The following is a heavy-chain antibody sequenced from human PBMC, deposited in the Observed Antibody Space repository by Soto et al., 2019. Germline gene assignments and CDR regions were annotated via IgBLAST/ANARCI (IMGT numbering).Heavy chain of an antibody. V-gene: IGHV3-23*01. CDR1: GFTFSSYA. Sequence: LRLSCAASGFTFSSYAMSWVRQAPVKGLELVSAISGSGGSTYYADSVKGRFTISRDNSKNTLYLQMNSLRAEDTAVYYCAKGQFDYYGSGRLYYYGMDVWGQGTTVTVSS. D-gene: IGHD3-10*01. CDR2: ISGSGGST. J-gene: IGHJ6*02. CDR3: AKGQFDYYGSGRLYYYGMDV.